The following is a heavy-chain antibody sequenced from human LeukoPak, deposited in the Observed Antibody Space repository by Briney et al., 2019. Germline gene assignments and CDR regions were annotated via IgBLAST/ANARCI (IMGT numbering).Heavy chain of an antibody. D-gene: IGHD3-22*01. CDR3: ASWYYYDSSGYYYFDY. V-gene: IGHV4-31*03. J-gene: IGHJ4*02. CDR1: GGSISSGGYY. Sequence: PSETLSLTCTVSGGSISSGGYYWSWIRQHPGKGLEWIGYIYYSGSTYYNPSLKSRVTISVDTSKNQFSLKLSSVTAADTAVYYRASWYYYDSSGYYYFDYWGQGTLVTVSS. CDR2: IYYSGST.